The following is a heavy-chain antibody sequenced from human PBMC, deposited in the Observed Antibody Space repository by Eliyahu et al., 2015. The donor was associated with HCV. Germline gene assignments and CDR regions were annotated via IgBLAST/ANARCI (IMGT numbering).Heavy chain of an antibody. Sequence: EVQLMESGGGLVQPGRSLRLSCTASGFTLGDYVMTWFRQAPGKGLEWVGFIRSKRYGGTTQYAVSVKGRFTISRDDSKSVGYLDMNSLKTEDTAVYYCAVGEDDFLTGYCEFWGQGTLVTVSS. CDR1: GFTLGDYV. CDR3: AVGEDDFLTGYCEF. J-gene: IGHJ4*02. D-gene: IGHD3-9*01. V-gene: IGHV3-49*03. CDR2: IRSKRYGGTT.